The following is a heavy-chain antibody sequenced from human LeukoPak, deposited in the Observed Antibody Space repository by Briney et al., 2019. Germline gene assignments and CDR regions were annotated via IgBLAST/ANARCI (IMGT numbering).Heavy chain of an antibody. J-gene: IGHJ5*02. CDR1: GFTVSSNY. D-gene: IGHD3-9*01. CDR2: IYSGGST. CDR3: VRDLLTGFDP. Sequence: GGSLRLSCAASGFTVSSNYMTWVRQAPGKGLEWVSVIYSGGSTYYADCVKGRFTISRDNSKNTLYLQMSSLRAEDTAVYYCVRDLLTGFDPWGQGTLVTVSS. V-gene: IGHV3-66*01.